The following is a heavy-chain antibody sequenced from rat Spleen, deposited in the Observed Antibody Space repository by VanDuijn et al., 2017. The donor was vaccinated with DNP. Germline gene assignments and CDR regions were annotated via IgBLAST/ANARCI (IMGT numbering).Heavy chain of an antibody. J-gene: IGHJ3*01. CDR3: ATSGYGYDGYPFAY. Sequence: EVQLVESGGGLVQPGNSLKLSCTDSGFTFSDYAMAWVRQSPKKALEWVATMIYDGTTTYYRDSVKGRFTISRDNAKNTLFLQMDSLGSEDTATYYCATSGYGYDGYPFAYWGHGTLVTVSS. V-gene: IGHV5S10*01. CDR2: MIYDGTTT. CDR1: GFTFSDYA. D-gene: IGHD1-12*03.